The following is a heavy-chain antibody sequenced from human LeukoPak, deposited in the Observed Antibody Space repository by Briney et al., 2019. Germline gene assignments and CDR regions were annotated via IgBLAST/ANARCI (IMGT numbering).Heavy chain of an antibody. V-gene: IGHV3-23*01. D-gene: IGHD2-15*01. CDR3: AKTQGYYDA. CDR2: IYGSDDKT. J-gene: IGHJ5*02. Sequence: GGSLRLSCVASGFTFSNYAISWVRQAPGKGLELVSGIYGSDDKTVYGDAVKGRFTISRDNSKNTLYLQMNSLRADDTAVYYXAKTQGYYDAWGQGALVTVPS. CDR1: GFTFSNYA.